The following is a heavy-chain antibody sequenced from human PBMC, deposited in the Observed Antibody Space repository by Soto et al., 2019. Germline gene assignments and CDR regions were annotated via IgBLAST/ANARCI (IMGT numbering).Heavy chain of an antibody. CDR3: AKDSSVTASGSGGWFDP. D-gene: IGHD1-26*01. CDR2: ISFDGGSQ. J-gene: IGHJ5*02. V-gene: IGHV3-30*18. CDR1: GFDFNTYG. Sequence: QVQLVESGGGVVQPGGSLRLSCAASGFDFNTYGLHWVRQAPGKGLEWVAAISFDGGSQYYADSVKGRFTISRDKSKSTLYLQMNSLGAEDTATYFCAKDSSVTASGSGGWFDPWGPGTLVIVSS.